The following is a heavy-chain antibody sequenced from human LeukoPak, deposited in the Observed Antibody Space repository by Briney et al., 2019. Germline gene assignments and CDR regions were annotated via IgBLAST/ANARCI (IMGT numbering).Heavy chain of an antibody. V-gene: IGHV3-30*18. D-gene: IGHD3-22*01. CDR2: ISYDGSNK. Sequence: PGGSLRLSCAASGFTFSSYGMHWVRQAPGKGLEWVAVISYDGSNKYYADSVKGRFTISRDNSKNTLYLQMNSLRAEDTAVYYCAKDPTTYYYDSSGYSGYYFDYWGQGTLVTVSS. CDR3: AKDPTTYYYDSSGYSGYYFDY. CDR1: GFTFSSYG. J-gene: IGHJ4*02.